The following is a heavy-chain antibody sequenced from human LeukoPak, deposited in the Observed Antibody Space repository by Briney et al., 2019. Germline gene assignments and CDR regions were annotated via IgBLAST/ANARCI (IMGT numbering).Heavy chain of an antibody. J-gene: IGHJ4*02. D-gene: IGHD6-19*01. Sequence: ASVKVSCKASRYTFTSYYMHWVRQAPGQGLEWMGVINPSGGSTSYAQKFQGRVTTTRDTSTSTVYMELSSLRSEDTAVYYCARVCGWDPPCFFDYWGQGTLVTVSS. CDR1: RYTFTSYY. CDR2: INPSGGST. CDR3: ARVCGWDPPCFFDY. V-gene: IGHV1-46*01.